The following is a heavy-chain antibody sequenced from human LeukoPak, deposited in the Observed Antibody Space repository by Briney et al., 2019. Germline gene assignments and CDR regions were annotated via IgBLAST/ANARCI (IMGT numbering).Heavy chain of an antibody. Sequence: GGSLRLSCAASGFSFGRHWMNWVRQAPGKGLEWVANIRQDGSEKNYVDSVKGRFTISRDNAKNSLFLQMDSLRAEDTAVYYCAGGAGWLIDYWGQGTLVTVSP. D-gene: IGHD3-16*01. CDR3: AGGAGWLIDY. CDR1: GFSFGRHW. CDR2: IRQDGSEK. J-gene: IGHJ4*02. V-gene: IGHV3-7*03.